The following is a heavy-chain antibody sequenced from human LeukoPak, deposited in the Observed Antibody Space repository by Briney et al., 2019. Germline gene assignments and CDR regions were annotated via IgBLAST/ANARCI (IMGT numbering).Heavy chain of an antibody. D-gene: IGHD5-12*01. Sequence: GSSVKVSCKASGGTFSSYAISWVRQAPGQGLEWMGGIIPIFGTANYAQKFQGRVTITADESTSTAYMELSSLRSEDTAVYYCAREVATTLYYYYYMDVWGKGTTVTISS. CDR3: AREVATTLYYYYYMDV. J-gene: IGHJ6*03. CDR2: IIPIFGTA. V-gene: IGHV1-69*01. CDR1: GGTFSSYA.